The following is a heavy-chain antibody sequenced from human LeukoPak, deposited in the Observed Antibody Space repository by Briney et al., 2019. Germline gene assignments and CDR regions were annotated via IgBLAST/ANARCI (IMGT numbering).Heavy chain of an antibody. CDR1: GFTFSIYG. V-gene: IGHV4-34*01. J-gene: IGHJ4*02. CDR2: INHSGST. D-gene: IGHD6-19*01. Sequence: GSLRLSCAASGFTFSIYGTHWVRQAPGKGLEWIGEINHSGSTNYNPSLKSRVTISVDTSKNQFSLKLSSVTAADTAVYYCARHWCGWYSGYYFDYWGQGTLVTVSS. CDR3: ARHWCGWYSGYYFDY.